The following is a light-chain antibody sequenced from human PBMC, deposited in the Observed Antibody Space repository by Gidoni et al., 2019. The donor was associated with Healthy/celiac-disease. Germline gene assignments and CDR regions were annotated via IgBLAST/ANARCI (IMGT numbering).Light chain of an antibody. J-gene: IGKJ1*01. CDR3: QQYNNWLRT. CDR2: GAS. Sequence: IVMTQSPATLSVSPGARATLSCRASQSVSSNLAWYQQKPGQAPKLLIYGASTRATGIPARFSGSGSGTEFTLTISSLQSEDFAVYYCQQYNNWLRTFGQGTKVEIK. V-gene: IGKV3-15*01. CDR1: QSVSSN.